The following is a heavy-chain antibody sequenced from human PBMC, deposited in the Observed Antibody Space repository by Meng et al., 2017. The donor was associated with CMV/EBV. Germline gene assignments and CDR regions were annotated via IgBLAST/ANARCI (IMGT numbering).Heavy chain of an antibody. D-gene: IGHD3-3*01. J-gene: IGHJ4*02. V-gene: IGHV4-34*01. CDR1: GGSFSGHY. CDR3: ARGSRLRFLEWLLYGRGYFDY. Sequence: SQTLSLTCAVYGGSFSGHYWSWIRQPPGKGLEWIGEINHSGSTNYNPSLKSRVTISVDTSKNQFSLKLSSVTAADTAVYYCARGSRLRFLEWLLYGRGYFDYWGQGTLVTVSS. CDR2: INHSGST.